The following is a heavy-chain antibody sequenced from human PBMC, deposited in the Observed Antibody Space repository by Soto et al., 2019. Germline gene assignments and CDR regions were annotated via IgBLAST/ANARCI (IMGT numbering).Heavy chain of an antibody. D-gene: IGHD2-2*01. CDR3: AGRRDGTNCLGHFDY. CDR1: GGTFNNYV. CDR2: IIPIFGTT. V-gene: IGHV1-69*06. Sequence: QVQLVQSGAEGQKPGSSVKVSCRASGGTFNNYVINWVRQATGQGLEWMAGIIPIFGTTNYAQKFQGKVTITADKARSTAYLELNSLRSADTAVYYCAGRRDGTNCLGHFDYWGQGTLVTVSS. J-gene: IGHJ4*02.